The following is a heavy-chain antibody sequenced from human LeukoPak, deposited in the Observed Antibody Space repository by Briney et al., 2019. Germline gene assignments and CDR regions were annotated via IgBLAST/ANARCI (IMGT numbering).Heavy chain of an antibody. CDR3: ATARCSSTSCYERFDY. CDR1: GYTLTELS. CDR2: FDPEDGET. V-gene: IGHV1-24*01. D-gene: IGHD2-2*01. Sequence: GASVKVSCKVSGYTLTELSMHWVRQAPGKGLEWMGGFDPEDGETIYAQKFQGRVTMTEDTSTDTAYMELSSLRSEDTAVYYCATARCSSTSCYERFDYWGQGTLVTVSS. J-gene: IGHJ4*02.